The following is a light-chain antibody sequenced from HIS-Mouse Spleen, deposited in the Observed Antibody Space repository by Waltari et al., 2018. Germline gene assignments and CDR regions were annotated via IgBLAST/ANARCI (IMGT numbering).Light chain of an antibody. J-gene: IGLJ1*01. CDR3: CSYAGSYTYV. CDR2: EVS. Sequence: QSALTQPRPVSGSPGPSVTLSCTGTRRHVGGYTYVPWYQQHPGKAPKLMIYEVSKRPSGVPDRFSGSKSGNTASLTISGLQAEDEADYYCCSYAGSYTYVFGTGTKVTVL. CDR1: RRHVGGYTY. V-gene: IGLV2-11*01.